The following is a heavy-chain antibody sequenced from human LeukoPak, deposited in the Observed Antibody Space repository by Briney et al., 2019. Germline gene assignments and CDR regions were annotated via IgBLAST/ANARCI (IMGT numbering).Heavy chain of an antibody. CDR3: ARHRIDIVVVPAAPFDY. Sequence: SETLSLTCAVYGGSFSGYYWSWIRQPPGKGLEWIGEINHSGSTNYNPSLKSRVTISVDTSKNQFSLKLSSVTAADTAVYYCARHRIDIVVVPAAPFDYWGQGTLVTVSS. CDR1: GGSFSGYY. CDR2: INHSGST. J-gene: IGHJ4*02. V-gene: IGHV4-34*01. D-gene: IGHD2-2*01.